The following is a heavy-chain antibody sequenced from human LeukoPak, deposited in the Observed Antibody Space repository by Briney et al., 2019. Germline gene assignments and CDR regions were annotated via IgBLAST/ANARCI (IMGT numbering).Heavy chain of an antibody. CDR3: ARQTGSGLFILP. Sequence: SETLSLTCTVSGVCISSSNSYWGWIRQPPGKGLEWIGSIYYSGNTYYNASLKSQVSISIDTSKNQFSLKLTSVTAADTAVYYCARQTGSGLFILPGGQGTLVTVSS. CDR1: GVCISSSNSY. V-gene: IGHV4-39*01. D-gene: IGHD3/OR15-3a*01. CDR2: IYYSGNT. J-gene: IGHJ4*02.